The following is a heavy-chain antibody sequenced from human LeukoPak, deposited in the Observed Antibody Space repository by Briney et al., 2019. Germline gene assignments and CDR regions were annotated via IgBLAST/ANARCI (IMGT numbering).Heavy chain of an antibody. D-gene: IGHD1-26*01. CDR1: GYSFTSSW. Sequence: GESLKISGKGSGYSFTSSWSGWVRKMPGKGLGWMGIIYPGDSDTRYNPSFQAQGNIPADNSISTAYMQWSSLKASDTAMYYCARRQVRWELLDYFDYWGQGTLVTVSS. CDR2: IYPGDSDT. CDR3: ARRQVRWELLDYFDY. V-gene: IGHV5-51*01. J-gene: IGHJ4*02.